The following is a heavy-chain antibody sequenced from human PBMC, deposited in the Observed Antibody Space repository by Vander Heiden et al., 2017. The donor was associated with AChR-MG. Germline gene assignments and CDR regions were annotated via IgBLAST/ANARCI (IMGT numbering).Heavy chain of an antibody. V-gene: IGHV1-2*04. CDR1: GYTFTGYY. CDR2: INPNSGGT. Sequence: QVQLVQSGAEVKKPGASVKVSCKASGYTFTGYYMHWGRQAPGQGLEWMGWINPNSGGTNDAQKFQGWVTMTRDTSISTAYMEPSRLRSDDTAVYYCARDREGYFDYWGQGTLVTVSS. J-gene: IGHJ4*02. CDR3: ARDREGYFDY.